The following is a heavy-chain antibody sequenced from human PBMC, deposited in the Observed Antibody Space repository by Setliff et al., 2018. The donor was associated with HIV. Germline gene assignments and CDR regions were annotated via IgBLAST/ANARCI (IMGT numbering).Heavy chain of an antibody. V-gene: IGHV3-30*04. CDR2: ISPDGRYI. CDR3: AREPRILVAGQSAFDF. J-gene: IGHJ3*01. CDR1: GFTFSTYD. Sequence: LRLSCAASGFTFSTYDMHWVRQAPDMGLEWVAFISPDGRYIYYPDSVKGRFTISRDNSKNTLYLEINSLRVEDTAVYYCAREPRILVAGQSAFDFWGQGTMVTVSS. D-gene: IGHD6-19*01.